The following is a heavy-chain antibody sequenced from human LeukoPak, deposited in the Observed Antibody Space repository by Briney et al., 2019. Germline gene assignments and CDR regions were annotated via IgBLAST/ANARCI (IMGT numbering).Heavy chain of an antibody. V-gene: IGHV1-69*13. CDR3: ASLGAGPDWYFDL. Sequence: ASVKVSCKASGGTFSSYAISWVRQAPGQGLEWMGGIIPIFGTANYAQKFQGRVTITADESTSTAYMELSSLRSEDTAVYYCASLGAGPDWYFDLWGRGTLVTVSS. D-gene: IGHD6-13*01. CDR2: IIPIFGTA. J-gene: IGHJ2*01. CDR1: GGTFSSYA.